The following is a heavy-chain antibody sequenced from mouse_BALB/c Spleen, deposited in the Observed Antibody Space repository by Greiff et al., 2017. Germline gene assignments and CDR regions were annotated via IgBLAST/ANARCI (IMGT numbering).Heavy chain of an antibody. V-gene: IGHV5-12-2*01. CDR1: GFTFSSYT. CDR2: ISNGGGST. CDR3: ARRDRYYFDY. J-gene: IGHJ2*01. Sequence: EVQVVESGGGLVQPGGSLKLSCAASGFTFSSYTMSWVRQTPEKRLEWVAYISNGGGSTYYPDTVKGRFTISRDNAKNTLYLQMSSLKSEDTAMYYCARRDRYYFDYWGQGTTLTVSS. D-gene: IGHD2-14*01.